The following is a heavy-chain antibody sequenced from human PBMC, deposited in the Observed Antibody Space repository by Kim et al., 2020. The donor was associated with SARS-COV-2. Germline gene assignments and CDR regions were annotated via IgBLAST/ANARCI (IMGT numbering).Heavy chain of an antibody. CDR3: ARDPPMYSSSWSFDP. CDR1: GGTFSSYA. Sequence: SVKVSCKASGGTFSSYAISWVRQAPGQGLEWMGRIIPILGIANYAQKFQGRVTITADKSTSTAYMELSSLRSEDTAVYYCARDPPMYSSSWSFDPWGQGTLVTVSS. J-gene: IGHJ5*02. V-gene: IGHV1-69*04. D-gene: IGHD6-13*01. CDR2: IIPILGIA.